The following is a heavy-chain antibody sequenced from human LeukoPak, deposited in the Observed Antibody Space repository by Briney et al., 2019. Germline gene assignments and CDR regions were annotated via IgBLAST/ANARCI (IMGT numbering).Heavy chain of an antibody. CDR2: IGEEKSGSWT. J-gene: IGHJ3*02. D-gene: IGHD5-24*01. V-gene: IGHV3-23*01. CDR3: AKAIGWLQPRGGAFDI. CDR1: GFTLSNYP. Sequence: GGSLRLSCAASGFTLSNYPMGWVRQAPVKGLEWLSAIGEEKSGSWTKSADSVKGRFTISRDNSENTLYLQMNSLRAEDTAVYYCAKAIGWLQPRGGAFDIWGQGTMVTVSS.